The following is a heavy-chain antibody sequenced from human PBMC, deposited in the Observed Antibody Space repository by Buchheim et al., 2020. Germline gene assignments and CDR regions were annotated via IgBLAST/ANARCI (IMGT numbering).Heavy chain of an antibody. D-gene: IGHD3-3*01. V-gene: IGHV4-34*01. Sequence: QVQLQQWGAGLLKPSETLSLTCAVYGGSFSGYYWSWIRQPPGKGLEWIGEINHSGSTNYNPSLKSRVTISVDTSKNQFSLKLSSVTASDTAVYYCARWGITIFEVVTNNWFDPWGQGTL. CDR1: GGSFSGYY. J-gene: IGHJ5*02. CDR3: ARWGITIFEVVTNNWFDP. CDR2: INHSGST.